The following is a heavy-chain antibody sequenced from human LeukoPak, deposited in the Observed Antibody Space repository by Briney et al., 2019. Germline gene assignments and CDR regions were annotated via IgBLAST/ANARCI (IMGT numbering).Heavy chain of an antibody. CDR3: AKKGGNYDYFEY. V-gene: IGHV3-30*02. CDR1: GFRFETYG. CDR2: IRYDGSTT. D-gene: IGHD3-3*01. Sequence: SGGSLRLSCAVSGFRFETYGMHWVRQAPGKGLEWVAYIRYDGSTTYYADSVRGRFTISRDNSKNTLYLEMNSLRAEDTAVFYCAKKGGNYDYFEYWGQGNLVTVSS. J-gene: IGHJ4*02.